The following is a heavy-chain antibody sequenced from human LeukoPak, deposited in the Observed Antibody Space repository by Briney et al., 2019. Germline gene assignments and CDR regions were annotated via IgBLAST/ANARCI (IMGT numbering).Heavy chain of an antibody. J-gene: IGHJ5*02. CDR1: GFTFSSYA. V-gene: IGHV3-30*01. CDR2: IPYDGSNK. Sequence: GGSLRLSCAASGFTFSSYAMHWVRQAPGKGLEWVAVIPYDGSNKYYADSVKGRFIISRDNSKNTLYLQMNSLRAEDTAVYYCAREAVYCSSTSCYQHWFDPWGQGTLVTVSS. D-gene: IGHD2-2*01. CDR3: AREAVYCSSTSCYQHWFDP.